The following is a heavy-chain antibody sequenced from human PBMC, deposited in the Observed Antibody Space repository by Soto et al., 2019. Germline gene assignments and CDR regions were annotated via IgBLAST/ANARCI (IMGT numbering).Heavy chain of an antibody. V-gene: IGHV3-30*18. CDR1: GFTFSSYG. CDR3: AKDEMDV. CDR2: ISYDGSNK. Sequence: QVQLLESGGGVVQPGRSLRLSCAASGFTFSSYGMHWVRQAPGKGLEWVAVISYDGSNKYYADSVKGRFTISRDNSKNTLYLQMNSLRAEDTAVYYCAKDEMDVWGQGTTVTVSS. J-gene: IGHJ6*02.